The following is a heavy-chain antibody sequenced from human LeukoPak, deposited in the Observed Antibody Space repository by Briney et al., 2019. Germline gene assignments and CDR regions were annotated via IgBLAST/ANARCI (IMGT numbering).Heavy chain of an antibody. CDR3: VGAYDLRF. V-gene: IGHV3-74*01. D-gene: IGHD5-12*01. CDR2: ISSDGSST. Sequence: PGGSLRLSCAASGFTFRSYWMHWVRQAPGKGLVWVSRISSDGSSTTYADSVKGRFTISRDNAKNTLYLQMNSLRAEDTAVYYCVGAYDLRFWGQGTLVTVSS. CDR1: GFTFRSYW. J-gene: IGHJ4*02.